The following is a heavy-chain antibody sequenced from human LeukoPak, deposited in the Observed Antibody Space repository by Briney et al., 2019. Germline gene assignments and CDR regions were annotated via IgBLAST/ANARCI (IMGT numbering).Heavy chain of an antibody. V-gene: IGHV4-34*01. Sequence: SETLSLTCAVYGGSFSGYHWSWIRQPPGKGLEWIGEINHSGSTNYNPSLKSRVTTSVDTSKNQFSLKLSSVTAADTAVYYCARFYDSSGYPSIDPEFQHWGQGTLVTVSS. CDR3: ARFYDSSGYPSIDPEFQH. D-gene: IGHD3-22*01. CDR1: GGSFSGYH. J-gene: IGHJ1*01. CDR2: INHSGST.